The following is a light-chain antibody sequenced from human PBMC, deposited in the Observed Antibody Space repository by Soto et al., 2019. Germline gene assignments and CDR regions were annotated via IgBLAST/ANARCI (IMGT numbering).Light chain of an antibody. CDR1: QSVRTY. CDR2: DAS. Sequence: EIVLTQSPATLSLSPGERATLSCRASQSVRTYLAWYQQKPGQAPRLLIYDASNRATGIPARFSGSGSGTDFTLTISSLEPEDFAVYYCQQRNSWPPVTFGQGTKVDIK. J-gene: IGKJ1*01. CDR3: QQRNSWPPVT. V-gene: IGKV3-11*01.